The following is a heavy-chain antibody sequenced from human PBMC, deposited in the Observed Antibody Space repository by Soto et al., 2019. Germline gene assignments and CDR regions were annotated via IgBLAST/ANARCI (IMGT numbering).Heavy chain of an antibody. V-gene: IGHV1-18*01. D-gene: IGHD3-10*01. CDR3: ARDFRAGIYYGSGSSIDY. Sequence: QVQLVQSGAEVKKPGASVKVSCKASGYTFISYDISWVRQAPGQGLEWMGWISAYNGNTNYAQKLQGRVTMTTDTSTSTAYMELRSLRSDDTAVYYCARDFRAGIYYGSGSSIDYWGQGTLVTVSS. J-gene: IGHJ4*02. CDR1: GYTFISYD. CDR2: ISAYNGNT.